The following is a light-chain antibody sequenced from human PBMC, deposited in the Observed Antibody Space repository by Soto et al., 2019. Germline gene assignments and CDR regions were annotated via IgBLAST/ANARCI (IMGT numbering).Light chain of an antibody. Sequence: SYELTQPPSVSVSPGQTASITCSGDKLGDKYACWYQQKPGQSPVLVIYQDSKRPSGIPERFSGSNSGNIATLTISGTQAMDEADYYCQAWDSSTAGVVFGGGTKLTVL. CDR3: QAWDSSTAGVV. V-gene: IGLV3-1*01. CDR1: KLGDKY. CDR2: QDS. J-gene: IGLJ2*01.